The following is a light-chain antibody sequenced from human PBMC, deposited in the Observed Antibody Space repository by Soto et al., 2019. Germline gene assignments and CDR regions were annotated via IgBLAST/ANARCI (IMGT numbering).Light chain of an antibody. J-gene: IGKJ5*01. CDR1: QSVTSY. Sequence: EIVLPQSPATLSLSPGASAPLSCRASQSVTSYLAWYQQKPGQAPRLLIYDVSNRASGIPARFSGSGSETDFTLTISSLEPEDFAVYYCQQHGSSPITFGQGTRLEIK. CDR2: DVS. CDR3: QQHGSSPIT. V-gene: IGKV3-11*01.